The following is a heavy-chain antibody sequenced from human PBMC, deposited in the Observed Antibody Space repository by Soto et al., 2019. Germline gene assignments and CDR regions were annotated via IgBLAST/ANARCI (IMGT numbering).Heavy chain of an antibody. V-gene: IGHV3-30-3*01. CDR2: IVPDGRNQ. Sequence: GGSLRLSCVASGSPFEVNWVRRAPGKGPEWVAHIVPDGRNQYWADSVKGRFTGSRDNAKNTVYLQMNSLRTEDTAVYYCARGPTHGAFDLWGQGTMVTVSS. CDR3: ARGPTHGAFDL. CDR1: GSPFEV. J-gene: IGHJ3*01.